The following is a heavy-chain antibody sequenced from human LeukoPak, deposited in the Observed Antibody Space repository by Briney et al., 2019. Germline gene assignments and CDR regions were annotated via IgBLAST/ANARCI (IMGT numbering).Heavy chain of an antibody. V-gene: IGHV1-69*04. CDR3: ARGPWYYDSSGPSDRYFQH. J-gene: IGHJ1*01. CDR1: GGTYSSYA. Sequence: SVKISCKASGGTYSSYAISWVRQAPGQGLEWMGRIIPIFGIANYAQRFQGRVTITADKSTSTAYMELSSLRSEDTAVYYCARGPWYYDSSGPSDRYFQHWGQGTLVTVSS. CDR2: IIPIFGIA. D-gene: IGHD3-22*01.